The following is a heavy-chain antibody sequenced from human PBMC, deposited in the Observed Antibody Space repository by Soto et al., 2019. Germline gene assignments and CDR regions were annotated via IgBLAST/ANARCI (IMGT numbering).Heavy chain of an antibody. D-gene: IGHD3-16*01. CDR2: IKQDGSEK. CDR3: ASGGRDAYNWFDP. J-gene: IGHJ5*02. Sequence: EAQLVESGGGLVQPGGSLRVSCEVSGFTFSSYWMSWVRQAPGKGLEWVAKIKQDGSEKDYVDSVKGRFTISRDNANNSLYLHMYSLRAEDTAIYYCASGGRDAYNWFDPWGQGTLVTVSS. V-gene: IGHV3-7*01. CDR1: GFTFSSYW.